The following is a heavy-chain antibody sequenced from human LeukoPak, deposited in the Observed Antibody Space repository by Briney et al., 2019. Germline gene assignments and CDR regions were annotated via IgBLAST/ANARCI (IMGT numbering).Heavy chain of an antibody. CDR3: ARGSGWYGYYYYYGMDV. CDR2: NNHSGST. Sequence: PSETLSLTCAVYGGSFSGYYWSWIRQPPGKGLEWIGENNHSGSTNYNPSLKSRVTISVDTSKNQFSLKLSSVTAADTAVYYCARGSGWYGYYYYYGMDVWGQGTTVTVSS. CDR1: GGSFSGYY. J-gene: IGHJ6*02. D-gene: IGHD6-19*01. V-gene: IGHV4-34*01.